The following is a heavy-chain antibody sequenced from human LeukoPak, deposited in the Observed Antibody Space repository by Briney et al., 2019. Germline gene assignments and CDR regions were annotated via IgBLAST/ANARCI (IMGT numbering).Heavy chain of an antibody. V-gene: IGHV3-9*01. J-gene: IGHJ4*02. D-gene: IGHD6-13*01. CDR3: AKGGNIVAALPN. Sequence: GGSLRLSCAASGFTFDDYAMHWVRQAPWKGLEWVSGISWDSGSIGYADSVKGRFTISRDNAQNSLYLQMNSLRAEDTALYYCAKGGNIVAALPNWGQGTLVTVSS. CDR2: ISWDSGSI. CDR1: GFTFDDYA.